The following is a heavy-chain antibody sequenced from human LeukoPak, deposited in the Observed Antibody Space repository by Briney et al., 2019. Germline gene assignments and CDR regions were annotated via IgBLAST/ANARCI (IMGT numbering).Heavy chain of an antibody. CDR1: GYTFTSYY. V-gene: IGHV1-18*04. Sequence: ASVKVSCKASGYTFTSYYMHWVRQAPGQGLEWMGWISAYNGNTNYAQKLQGRVTMTTDTSTSTAYMELRSLRSDDTAVYYCARDQAVAGIYWFDPWGQGTLVTVSS. J-gene: IGHJ5*02. D-gene: IGHD6-19*01. CDR2: ISAYNGNT. CDR3: ARDQAVAGIYWFDP.